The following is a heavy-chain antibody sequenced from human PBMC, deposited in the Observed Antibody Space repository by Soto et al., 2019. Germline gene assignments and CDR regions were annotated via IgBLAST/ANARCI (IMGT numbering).Heavy chain of an antibody. J-gene: IGHJ4*02. V-gene: IGHV3-7*01. CDR3: VCGGNFFVY. CDR1: GFTFSTYW. D-gene: IGHD3-16*01. Sequence: EVQLVESGGGLVQPGGSLRLSCAASGFTFSTYWMTWVRRPPGKGLEWVANLDQDGSERYYVDSVRGRFTISRDNAQKSLYLRINRLRAEGTAVCYCVCGGNFFVYWGQGTLVTVSP. CDR2: LDQDGSER.